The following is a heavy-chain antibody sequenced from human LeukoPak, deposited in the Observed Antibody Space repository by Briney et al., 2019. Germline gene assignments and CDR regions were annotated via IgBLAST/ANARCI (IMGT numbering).Heavy chain of an antibody. CDR2: ISGSGGST. V-gene: IGHV3-23*01. CDR1: GFTFSSYA. J-gene: IGHJ4*02. Sequence: GGSLRLSCAASGFTFSSYAMSWVRQAPGKGLEWVSAISGSGGSTYYADSVKGRFTIFRDNSKNTLYLQRNSLRAEDTAVYYCAKASCSGGSCYSDGYYFDYWGQGTLVTVSS. D-gene: IGHD2-15*01. CDR3: AKASCSGGSCYSDGYYFDY.